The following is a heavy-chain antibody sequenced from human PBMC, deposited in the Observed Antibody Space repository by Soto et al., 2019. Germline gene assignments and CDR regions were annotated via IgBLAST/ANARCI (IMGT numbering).Heavy chain of an antibody. V-gene: IGHV4-31*03. J-gene: IGHJ6*03. CDR2: IYYSGST. CDR3: ARDNYYYYYMDV. CDR1: GGSISSGGYY. Sequence: SETLSLTCTVSGGSISSGGYYWSWIRQHPGKGLEWIGYIYYSGSTYYNPSLKSRVTISVDTSKNQFSLKLSSVTAADTAVYYCARDNYYYYYMDVWGKGTTVTVS.